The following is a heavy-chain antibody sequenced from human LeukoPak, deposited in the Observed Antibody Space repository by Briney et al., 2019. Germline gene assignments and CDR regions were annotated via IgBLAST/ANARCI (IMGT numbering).Heavy chain of an antibody. Sequence: GGSLRLSCAASGFTFSSYGMHWVRQAPGKRLEWVAFIRYDGSNKYYADSVKGRFTISRDNSKNTLYLQMNSLRAEDTAVYYCARDRYCSSTSCYAGHADYWGQGTLVTVSS. J-gene: IGHJ4*02. CDR1: GFTFSSYG. CDR2: IRYDGSNK. V-gene: IGHV3-30*02. D-gene: IGHD2-2*01. CDR3: ARDRYCSSTSCYAGHADY.